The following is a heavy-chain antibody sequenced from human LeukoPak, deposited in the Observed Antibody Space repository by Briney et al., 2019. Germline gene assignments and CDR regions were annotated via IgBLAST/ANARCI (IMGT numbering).Heavy chain of an antibody. Sequence: PGGSLRLSCAASGFIFSHYWMSWVRQSPGKGLEWVATINNDGGDTLYADSVKGRLTISRDDAKNSLFLQFHSLRVDDTAVYYCTRLAPGSSRDYWGQGTLVTVSS. J-gene: IGHJ4*02. CDR1: GFIFSHYW. D-gene: IGHD2-15*01. CDR3: TRLAPGSSRDY. V-gene: IGHV3-7*01. CDR2: INNDGGDT.